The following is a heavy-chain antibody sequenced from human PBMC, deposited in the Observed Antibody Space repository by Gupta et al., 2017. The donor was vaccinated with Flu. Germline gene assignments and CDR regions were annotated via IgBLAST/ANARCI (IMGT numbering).Heavy chain of an antibody. Sequence: QITLKESAPTLMKPTQTLTLTCTFSRFSLSTSGGGVGWIRQPPGKALEWLALIYWDDDKRYSPSLKSRLTNTKDTSKDQVVLRMTNMDPVDTATYYCAHRPKGDYDFVSGYFHHDWLDPWGQGTLVTVCS. J-gene: IGHJ5*02. CDR1: RFSLSTSGGG. CDR2: IYWDDDK. CDR3: AHRPKGDYDFVSGYFHHDWLDP. D-gene: IGHD3-3*01. V-gene: IGHV2-5*02.